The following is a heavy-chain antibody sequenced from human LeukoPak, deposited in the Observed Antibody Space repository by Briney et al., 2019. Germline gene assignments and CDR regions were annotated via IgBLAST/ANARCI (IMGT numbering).Heavy chain of an antibody. Sequence: SETLSLTCAVYGGSFSGYYWSWIRQPPGKGLEWIGEINHSGSTNYNPSLKSRVTISVDTSKNQFSLKLSSATAADTAVYYCARADREVTIFGVVIQSYFDYWGQGTLVTVSS. CDR1: GGSFSGYY. D-gene: IGHD3-3*01. CDR2: INHSGST. CDR3: ARADREVTIFGVVIQSYFDY. V-gene: IGHV4-34*01. J-gene: IGHJ4*02.